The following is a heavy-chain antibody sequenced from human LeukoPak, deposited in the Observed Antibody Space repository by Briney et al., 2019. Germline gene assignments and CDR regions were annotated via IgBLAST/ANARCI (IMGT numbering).Heavy chain of an antibody. CDR1: GGSTSSYY. CDR3: ASSRLDTAFDY. Sequence: SETLSLTCTVSGGSTSSYYWSWIRQPPGKGLEWIGYIYYSGSTNYNPSLKSRVTISVDTSKNQFSLKLSSVTAADTAVYYCASSRLDTAFDYWGQGTLVTVSS. J-gene: IGHJ4*02. CDR2: IYYSGST. D-gene: IGHD5-18*01. V-gene: IGHV4-59*01.